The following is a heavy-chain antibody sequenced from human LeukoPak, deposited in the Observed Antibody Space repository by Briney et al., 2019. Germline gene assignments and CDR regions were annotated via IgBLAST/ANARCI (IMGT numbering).Heavy chain of an antibody. CDR2: INWNGGST. J-gene: IGHJ4*02. CDR3: ARVLGPADPGDY. CDR1: GFTFDDYG. D-gene: IGHD2/OR15-2a*01. Sequence: GGSLRLSCAASGFTFDDYGMSWIRQAPGKGLEWVSGINWNGGSTGYADSVKGRFTISRDNAKNSLYLQMNSLRAEDTALYYCARVLGPADPGDYWGQGTLVTVSS. V-gene: IGHV3-20*04.